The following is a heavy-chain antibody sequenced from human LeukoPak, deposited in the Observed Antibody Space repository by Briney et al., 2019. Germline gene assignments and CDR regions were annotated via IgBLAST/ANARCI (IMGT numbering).Heavy chain of an antibody. V-gene: IGHV4-4*07. CDR2: IYTSGST. CDR3: ASDSSAYDYYYYYYYMDV. D-gene: IGHD5-12*01. CDR1: GGSISSYY. J-gene: IGHJ6*03. Sequence: SETLSLTCTVSGGSISSYYWSWIRQPAGKGLEWIGRIYTSGSTNYNPSLKSRVTISVDKSKNQFSLKVSSVTAADTAVYYCASDSSAYDYYYYYYYMDVWGKGTTVTVSS.